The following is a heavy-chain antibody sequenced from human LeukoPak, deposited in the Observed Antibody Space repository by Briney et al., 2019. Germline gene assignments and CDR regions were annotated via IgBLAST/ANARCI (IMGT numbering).Heavy chain of an antibody. CDR1: GGSISSSSYY. J-gene: IGHJ3*02. V-gene: IGHV4-39*01. CDR3: ARHVVGAYDAFDI. CDR2: IYCSGST. Sequence: SETLSLTCTVSGGSISSSSYYWGWIRQPPGKGLEWIGSIYCSGSTYYNPSLKSRVTISVDTSKNQFSLKLSSVTAADTAVYYCARHVVGAYDAFDIWGQGTMVTVSS. D-gene: IGHD1-26*01.